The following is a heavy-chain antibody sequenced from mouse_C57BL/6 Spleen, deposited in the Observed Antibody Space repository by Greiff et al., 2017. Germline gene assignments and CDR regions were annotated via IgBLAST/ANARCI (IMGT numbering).Heavy chain of an antibody. CDR2: ISSGGDYI. CDR1: GFTFSSYA. CDR3: TRDEYEYYYAMDY. V-gene: IGHV5-9-1*02. Sequence: EVQRVESGEGLVKPGGSLKLSCAASGFTFSSYAMSWVRQTPEKRLEWVAYISSGGDYIYYADTVKGRFTISRDNARNTLYLQMSSLKSEDTAMYYCTRDEYEYYYAMDYWGQGTSVTVSS. J-gene: IGHJ4*01. D-gene: IGHD2-4*01.